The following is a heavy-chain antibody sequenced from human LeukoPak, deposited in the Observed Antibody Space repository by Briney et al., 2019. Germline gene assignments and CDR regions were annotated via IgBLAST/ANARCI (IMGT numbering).Heavy chain of an antibody. CDR3: AREITPVRGWFDP. V-gene: IGHV1-69*13. D-gene: IGHD4-23*01. CDR2: IIPIFGTA. J-gene: IGHJ5*02. CDR1: GRTFSSYA. Sequence: ASVKVSCKASGRTFSSYAISWVRQAPGQGLEWMGGIIPIFGTANYAQKFQGRVTITADESTSTAYMELSSLRSEDTAVYYCAREITPVRGWFDPWGQGTLVTVSS.